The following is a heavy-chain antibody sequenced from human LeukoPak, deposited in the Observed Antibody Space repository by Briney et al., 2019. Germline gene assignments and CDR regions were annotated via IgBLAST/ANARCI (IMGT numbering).Heavy chain of an antibody. Sequence: QSGGSLRLSCAASGFTFYSYGMHWVRQAPGKGLEWVAFVRYDGNNKYYADSVKGRFTISRDNSKSTLYLQMHSLRAEDTAVYYCAKDPLRFSPEASYMNVWGTGTTVTVSS. J-gene: IGHJ6*04. CDR2: VRYDGNNK. D-gene: IGHD3-3*01. V-gene: IGHV3-30*02. CDR1: GFTFYSYG. CDR3: AKDPLRFSPEASYMNV.